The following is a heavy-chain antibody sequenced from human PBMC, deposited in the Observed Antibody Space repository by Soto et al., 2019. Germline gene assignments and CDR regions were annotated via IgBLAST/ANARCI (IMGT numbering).Heavy chain of an antibody. CDR1: GFTFSDYY. CDR2: ISSGGSVI. V-gene: IGHV3-11*01. CDR3: VREPRDDYMISGGFDY. J-gene: IGHJ4*02. D-gene: IGHD4-4*01. Sequence: PGGSLRLSCVASGFTFSDYYMSWFRQAPGKGLEWVSYISSGGSVIYSADSMKGRFTISRDNAKNSLYLQVNSLRAEDTAVYYCVREPRDDYMISGGFDYWGQGTLVTVSS.